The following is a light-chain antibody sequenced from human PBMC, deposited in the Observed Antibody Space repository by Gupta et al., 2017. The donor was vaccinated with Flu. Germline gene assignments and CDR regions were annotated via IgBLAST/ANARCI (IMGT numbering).Light chain of an antibody. CDR3: CSYAGSYTWV. Sequence: QSALTQPRSVSGSPGQSVTISCTGTSSDVGGDNYVSWYQQHPGKVPKLMIYDVSKRPSGVPDRFSGSKSGNTASLTISGLQGEDEADYYGCSYAGSYTWVFGGGTKLTVL. V-gene: IGLV2-11*01. J-gene: IGLJ3*02. CDR2: DVS. CDR1: SSDVGGDNY.